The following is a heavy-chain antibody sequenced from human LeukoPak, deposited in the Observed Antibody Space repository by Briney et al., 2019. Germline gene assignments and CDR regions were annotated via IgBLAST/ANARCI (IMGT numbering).Heavy chain of an antibody. CDR2: INTDGSIT. CDR3: ARDRGPRTGFMVREAYDY. V-gene: IGHV3-74*01. D-gene: IGHD3-10*01. Sequence: GGSLRLSCAASGFTFSDYWIHWVRQAPGKGLVWVSRINTDGSITNHADSVKGRFTISRDNAKNTLYLQMSSLRAEDTAVYYCARDRGPRTGFMVREAYDYWGQGTLVTVSS. J-gene: IGHJ4*02. CDR1: GFTFSDYW.